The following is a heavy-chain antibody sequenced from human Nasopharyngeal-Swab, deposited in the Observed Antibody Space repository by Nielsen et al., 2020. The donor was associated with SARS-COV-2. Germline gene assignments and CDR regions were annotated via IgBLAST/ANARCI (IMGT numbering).Heavy chain of an antibody. J-gene: IGHJ3*02. CDR3: ARDLPYETLLWFGELYLGASDI. D-gene: IGHD3-10*01. CDR2: INPSGGST. CDR1: GYTFTSYY. V-gene: IGHV1-46*01. Sequence: ASVKVSCKASGYTFTSYYMHWVRQAPGQGLEWMGIINPSGGSTSYAQKFQGRVTMTRDTSTSTVYMELSSLRSEDTAVYYCARDLPYETLLWFGELYLGASDIWGQGTMVTVSS.